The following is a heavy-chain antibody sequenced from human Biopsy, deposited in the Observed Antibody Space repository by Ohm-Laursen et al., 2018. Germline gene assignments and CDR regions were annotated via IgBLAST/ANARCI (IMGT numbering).Heavy chain of an antibody. Sequence: GTLSLTCTVSGGSISGSSWSWIRQAPGKGLEWIGYISYSRDTNYNPSLKSRITISVDTSENQFSQKLTSVTAADTAVYYCAKHGSGWTGDDAFHIWGQGTMVTVSS. CDR1: GGSISGSS. V-gene: IGHV4-59*08. CDR3: AKHGSGWTGDDAFHI. CDR2: ISYSRDT. D-gene: IGHD6-19*01. J-gene: IGHJ3*02.